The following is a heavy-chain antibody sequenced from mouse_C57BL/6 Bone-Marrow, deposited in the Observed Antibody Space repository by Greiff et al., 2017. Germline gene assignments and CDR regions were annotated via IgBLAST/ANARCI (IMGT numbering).Heavy chain of an antibody. D-gene: IGHD1-1*01. CDR2: IYPRSGNT. CDR1: GYTFTSYG. V-gene: IGHV1-81*01. J-gene: IGHJ2*01. CDR3: ALSYYGSYYFDY. Sequence: QVQLKQSGAELARPGASVKLSCKASGYTFTSYGISWVKQRTGQGLEWIGEIYPRSGNTYYNEKFKGKATLTADKSSSTAYMELRSLTSEDSAVYFCALSYYGSYYFDYWGQGTTLTVSS.